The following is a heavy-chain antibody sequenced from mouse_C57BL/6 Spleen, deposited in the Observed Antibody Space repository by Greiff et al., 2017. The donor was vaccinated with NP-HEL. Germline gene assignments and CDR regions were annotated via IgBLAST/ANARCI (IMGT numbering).Heavy chain of an antibody. Sequence: VQLQQPGAELVRPGSSVKLSCKASGYTFTSYWMDWVKQRPGQGLEWIGNIYPSDSETHYNQKFKDKATLTVDKSSSTAYMQLSSLTSEDSAVYYCARCSYDYDGDWYFDVWGTGTTVTVSS. CDR1: GYTFTSYW. V-gene: IGHV1-61*01. D-gene: IGHD2-4*01. CDR2: IYPSDSET. J-gene: IGHJ1*03. CDR3: ARCSYDYDGDWYFDV.